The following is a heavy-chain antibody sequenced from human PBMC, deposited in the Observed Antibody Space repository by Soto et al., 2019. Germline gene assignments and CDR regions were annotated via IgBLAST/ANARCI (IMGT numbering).Heavy chain of an antibody. CDR2: IIPSFGTA. D-gene: IGHD2-15*01. J-gene: IGHJ6*02. CDR3: AREGRAIVVVVAATPEVMDYYYGLAV. Sequence: SVKVSCKASGVTFSSYAISWVRQAPGRGLEWMGGIIPSFGTANYAQKFRGRVTITADESTSTAYMELTSLRSEDTAVYYCAREGRAIVVVVAATPEVMDYYYGLAVWGQETTVTVSS. V-gene: IGHV1-69*13. CDR1: GVTFSSYA.